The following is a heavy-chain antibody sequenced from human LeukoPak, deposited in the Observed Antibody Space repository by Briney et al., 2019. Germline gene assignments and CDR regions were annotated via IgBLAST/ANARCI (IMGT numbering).Heavy chain of an antibody. CDR2: ISSKAYCGTT. J-gene: IGHJ4*02. CDR1: GFTFGDYA. V-gene: IGHV3-49*04. Sequence: PGGSLRLSCTASGFTFGDYAMRWVRQAPGKGREGVGFISSKAYCGTTEYASSVKGRFTISRDDSKSIAYLQMNSLKTEDTAVYYCTSVLRYFDPFDYCGQGTLVTVSS. D-gene: IGHD3-9*01. CDR3: TSVLRYFDPFDY.